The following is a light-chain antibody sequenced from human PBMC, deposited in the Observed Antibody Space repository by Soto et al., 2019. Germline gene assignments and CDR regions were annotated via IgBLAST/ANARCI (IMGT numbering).Light chain of an antibody. CDR3: CSYAGNSGV. J-gene: IGLJ3*02. Sequence: QSALTQPASVSGSPGQSIIISCTGTSSDVGSYNFVSWYQQHPGKAPKLMIYEVSKRPSGVSNCFSGSKSGNTASLTISGLQPEDEADYYCCSYAGNSGVFGGGTKLTVL. V-gene: IGLV2-23*02. CDR2: EVS. CDR1: SSDVGSYNF.